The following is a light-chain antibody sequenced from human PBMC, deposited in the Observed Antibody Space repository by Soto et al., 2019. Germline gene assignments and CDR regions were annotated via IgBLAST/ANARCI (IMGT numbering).Light chain of an antibody. CDR2: GAS. CDR3: QQYNNWTLT. J-gene: IGKJ4*01. V-gene: IGKV3-15*01. CDR1: QSVSSN. Sequence: EIVMTQSPATLSVSQGERATLSCRASQSVSSNLAWYQQKPGQAPRLLIYGASTRATGIPARFSGSGSGTEFTLTISILQSEDFAVYYCQQYNNWTLTLGGGTKG.